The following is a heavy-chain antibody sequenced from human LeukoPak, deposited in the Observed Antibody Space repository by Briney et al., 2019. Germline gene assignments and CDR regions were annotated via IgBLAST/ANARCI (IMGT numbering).Heavy chain of an antibody. CDR1: GYTLTELS. Sequence: ASVKVSCKVSGYTLTELSIHWVRQAPGKGLEWMGGFDPEDGQMIYAQKFQGRITMTEDTSTDTAYMELRSLRSEDTAVYYCARGGDVVVTAINGFDYWGQGTLVTVSS. J-gene: IGHJ4*02. CDR2: FDPEDGQM. V-gene: IGHV1-24*01. D-gene: IGHD2-21*02. CDR3: ARGGDVVVTAINGFDY.